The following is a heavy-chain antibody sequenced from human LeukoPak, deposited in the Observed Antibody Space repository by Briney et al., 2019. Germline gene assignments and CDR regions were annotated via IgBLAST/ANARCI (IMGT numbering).Heavy chain of an antibody. Sequence: ASVTVSFTASGYTFTSYAMHWVRQAPGQRLEWMGWINAGNGNTKYSQKFQGRVTITRDTSASTAYMELSSLRSEDTAVYYCARVQYTYYYDSSGYYPWGQGTLVTVSS. CDR2: INAGNGNT. CDR1: GYTFTSYA. CDR3: ARVQYTYYYDSSGYYP. J-gene: IGHJ5*02. D-gene: IGHD3-22*01. V-gene: IGHV1-3*01.